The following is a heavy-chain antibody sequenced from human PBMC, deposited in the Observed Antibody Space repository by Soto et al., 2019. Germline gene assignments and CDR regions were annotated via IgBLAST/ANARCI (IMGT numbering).Heavy chain of an antibody. V-gene: IGHV3-11*06. J-gene: IGHJ4*02. CDR1: GFTFMDYY. CDR2: SSDSGTFT. Sequence: PWGSRSLSCSASGFTFMDYYMSWIRQAPGKGLEWLSYSSDSGTFTRYADSVKGRFSISRDNAKNSLYLQINSLRGEDTAIYYCARSGDNYNLLDYWGQGTPVTVS. D-gene: IGHD1-1*01. CDR3: ARSGDNYNLLDY.